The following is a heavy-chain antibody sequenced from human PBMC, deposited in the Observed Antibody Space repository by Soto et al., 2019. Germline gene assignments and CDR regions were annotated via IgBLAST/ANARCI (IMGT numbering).Heavy chain of an antibody. CDR3: AREQWGFDS. J-gene: IGHJ4*02. CDR2: IYYTGNS. D-gene: IGHD6-19*01. V-gene: IGHV4-31*03. CDR1: GGSITTNGHY. Sequence: QVQLQASGPEVVKPSQTLSLTCSVSGGSITTNGHYWTWIRQHPGQGLEWIAYIYYTGNSYLNPSLKSRLSISVETSKNQFSLELRSVTAADTAVYYCAREQWGFDSWGQGTLVTVSS.